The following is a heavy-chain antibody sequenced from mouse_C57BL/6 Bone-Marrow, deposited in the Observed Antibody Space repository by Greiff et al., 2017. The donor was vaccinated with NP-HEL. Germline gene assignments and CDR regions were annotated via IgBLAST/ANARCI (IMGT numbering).Heavy chain of an antibody. CDR2: ISDGGSYT. D-gene: IGHD2-4*01. CDR3: ARDPHPLYDYDSWYFDV. CDR1: GFTFSSYA. J-gene: IGHJ1*03. Sequence: EVKLMESGGGLVKPGGSLKLSCAASGFTFSSYAMSWVRQTPEKRLEWVATISDGGSYTYYPDNVKGRFTISRDNAKNNLYLQMSHLKSEDTAMYYCARDPHPLYDYDSWYFDVWGTGTTVTVSS. V-gene: IGHV5-4*01.